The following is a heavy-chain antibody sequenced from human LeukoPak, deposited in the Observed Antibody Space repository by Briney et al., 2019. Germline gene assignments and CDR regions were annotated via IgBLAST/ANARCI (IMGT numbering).Heavy chain of an antibody. J-gene: IGHJ4*02. CDR2: IRSSSTTI. Sequence: HTGGSLRLSCEASGFSFSAYSMSWVRQAPGKGLEWISYIRSSSTTIYYADSVKGRFTISRDNAENSVYLQMNSLRVEDTAVYFCARDSRSHCGTDACYGPYFDYWGQGILVAVSS. CDR1: GFSFSAYS. V-gene: IGHV3-48*01. CDR3: ARDSRSHCGTDACYGPYFDY. D-gene: IGHD2-2*01.